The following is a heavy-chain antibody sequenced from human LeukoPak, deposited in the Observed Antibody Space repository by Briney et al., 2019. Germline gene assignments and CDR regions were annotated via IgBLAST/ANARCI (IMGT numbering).Heavy chain of an antibody. CDR2: IWYDGSNK. V-gene: IGHV3-33*01. Sequence: PGGSLRLSCVASGFTLRSYGMHWVRPAPGKGLEWVAVIWYDGSNKYYADSVKGRFTISRDNSKNTLYLQMNSLRAEDTAVYYCARDLGGVSFDYWGQGTLVTVSS. CDR1: GFTLRSYG. D-gene: IGHD3-16*01. J-gene: IGHJ4*02. CDR3: ARDLGGVSFDY.